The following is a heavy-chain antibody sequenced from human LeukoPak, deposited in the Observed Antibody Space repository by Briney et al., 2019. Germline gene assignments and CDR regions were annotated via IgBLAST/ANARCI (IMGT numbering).Heavy chain of an antibody. CDR3: AGGLGELSPVLDY. CDR1: GGSISSSNW. J-gene: IGHJ4*02. Sequence: PSGTLSLTCAVSGGSISSSNWWSWVRQPPGKGLEWIGEIYHSGSTNYNPSLKSRVTISVDKSKNQFSLKLGSVTAADTAVYYCAGGLGELSPVLDYWGQGTLVTVSS. CDR2: IYHSGST. V-gene: IGHV4-4*02. D-gene: IGHD3-16*02.